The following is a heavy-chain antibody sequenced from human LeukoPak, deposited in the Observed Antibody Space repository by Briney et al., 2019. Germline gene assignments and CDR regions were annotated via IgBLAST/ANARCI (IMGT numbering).Heavy chain of an antibody. D-gene: IGHD3-16*02. CDR1: GGSISSYY. CDR3: ARVVWGSYRYAN. Sequence: SETLSLTCTVSGGSISSYYWSWIRQPPGKGLEWIGYIYSSGSTNYNPSLKSRVTISVDTSKNQFCLKLSSVTAADTAVYYCARVVWGSYRYANWGQGTLVTVSS. CDR2: IYSSGST. J-gene: IGHJ4*02. V-gene: IGHV4-59*01.